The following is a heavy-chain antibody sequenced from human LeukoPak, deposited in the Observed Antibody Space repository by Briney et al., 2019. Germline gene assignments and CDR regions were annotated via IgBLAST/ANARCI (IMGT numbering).Heavy chain of an antibody. D-gene: IGHD6-6*01. CDR2: IYTSGST. V-gene: IGHV4-61*02. J-gene: IGHJ6*03. CDR3: ARERVIAARPHFIYYYYMDV. CDR1: GGSISSGSYY. Sequence: PSQTLSLTCTVSGGSISSGSYYWSWIRQPAGKGLEWIGRIYTSGSTNYNPSLKSRVTISVDTSKNQFSLKLSSVTAADTAVYYSARERVIAARPHFIYYYYMDVWGKGTTVTVSS.